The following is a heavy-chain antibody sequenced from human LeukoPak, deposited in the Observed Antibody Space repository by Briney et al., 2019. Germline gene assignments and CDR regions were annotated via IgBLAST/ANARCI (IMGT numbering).Heavy chain of an antibody. J-gene: IGHJ4*02. Sequence: SETLSLTCAVYGGSFSGYYWSWIRQPPGKGLEWIGEINHSGSTNYNPSLKSRVTISVDTSKNQFSLKLSSVTAADTAVYYCARGQKYGSGSRQLFDYWGQGTLVTVSS. CDR2: INHSGST. CDR1: GGSFSGYY. CDR3: ARGQKYGSGSRQLFDY. V-gene: IGHV4-34*01. D-gene: IGHD3-10*01.